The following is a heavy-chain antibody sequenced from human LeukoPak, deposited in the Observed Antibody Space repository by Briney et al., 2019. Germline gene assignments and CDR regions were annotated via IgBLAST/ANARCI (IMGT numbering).Heavy chain of an antibody. CDR3: ARPTNPHYDILTGSTSSYWFDP. D-gene: IGHD3-9*01. CDR1: GGSISSSSYY. V-gene: IGHV4-39*01. Sequence: PSETLSLTCTVSGGSISSSSYYWGWIRQPPGKGLEWIGSIYYTGSTYYNPSLKSRVTISVDTSKNQFSLKLSSVTAADTAVYYCARPTNPHYDILTGSTSSYWFDPWGQGTLVTVSS. J-gene: IGHJ5*02. CDR2: IYYTGST.